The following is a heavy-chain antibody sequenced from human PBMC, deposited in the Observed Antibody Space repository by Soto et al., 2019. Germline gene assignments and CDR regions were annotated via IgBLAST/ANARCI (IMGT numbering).Heavy chain of an antibody. V-gene: IGHV3-23*01. D-gene: IGHD2-15*01. J-gene: IGHJ4*02. CDR2: ISGSGGST. CDR3: YSYCSGGSCMSYYFDY. CDR1: GFTFSSYA. Sequence: GGSLRLSCAASGFTFSSYAMSWVRQAPGKGLEWVSAISGSGGSTYYADSVKGRFTISRDNSKNTLYLQMNSLRAEDTAVYYCYSYCSGGSCMSYYFDYWDQGTLVTVSS.